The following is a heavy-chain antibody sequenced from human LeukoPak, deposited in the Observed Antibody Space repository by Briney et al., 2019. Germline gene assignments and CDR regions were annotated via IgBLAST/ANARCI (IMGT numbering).Heavy chain of an antibody. J-gene: IGHJ3*02. D-gene: IGHD2-21*02. Sequence: ASVKVSCKASGYTFTGYYMHWVRQAPGQGLEWMGIIRPIGDSTTYAQKFQGRVTMTRDMSTSTVYMELSSLRSEDTAVYYCARDVPYCGGDCHDAFDIWGQGTMVTVSS. CDR3: ARDVPYCGGDCHDAFDI. CDR1: GYTFTGYY. CDR2: IRPIGDST. V-gene: IGHV1-46*01.